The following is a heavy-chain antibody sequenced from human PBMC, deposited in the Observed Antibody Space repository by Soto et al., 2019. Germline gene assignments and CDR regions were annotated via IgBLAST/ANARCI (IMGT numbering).Heavy chain of an antibody. J-gene: IGHJ4*02. CDR1: DGSINRNTW. CDR3: ARNGGRFFDY. V-gene: IGHV4-4*02. CDR2: TSHSGNT. Sequence: SETLSLTSVVSDGSINRNTWWSWVRQPPDKGLEWIGETSHSGNTKYKPSLKSRVTISVDRSKSQFSLRLTSVTAADTAGYYCARNGGRFFDYWGPGTLVTVSS. D-gene: IGHD2-8*01.